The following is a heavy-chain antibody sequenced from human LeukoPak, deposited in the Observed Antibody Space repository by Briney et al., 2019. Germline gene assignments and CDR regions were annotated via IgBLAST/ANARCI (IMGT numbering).Heavy chain of an antibody. J-gene: IGHJ4*02. D-gene: IGHD3-22*01. V-gene: IGHV3-9*01. CDR1: GFTFSEFA. CDR3: AKGEGVYYDTEPGNY. Sequence: PPGGSLRLSCAASGFTFSEFAMHWVRQAPGKGLEWVSGITWDSGSIDYADSVKGRFTISRDNAKHSLYLQMNSLRPEDTAFYYCAKGEGVYYDTEPGNYWGQGTLVTVSS. CDR2: ITWDSGSI.